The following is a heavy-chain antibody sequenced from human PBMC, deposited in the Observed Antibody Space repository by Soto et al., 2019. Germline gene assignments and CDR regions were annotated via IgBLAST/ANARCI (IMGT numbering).Heavy chain of an antibody. CDR1: GYTFTGYY. D-gene: IGHD4-17*01. CDR2: INPNSGGT. Sequence: QVQLVQSGAEVKKPGASVKVSCKASGYTFTGYYMHWVRQAPGQGLEWMGWINPNSGGTNYAQKFKGWVTMTRDTSIRTAYMQLSRLRSDDTAVYYCARDSMTTVTTLDYYYYGMDVWGQGTTVTVSS. V-gene: IGHV1-2*04. CDR3: ARDSMTTVTTLDYYYYGMDV. J-gene: IGHJ6*02.